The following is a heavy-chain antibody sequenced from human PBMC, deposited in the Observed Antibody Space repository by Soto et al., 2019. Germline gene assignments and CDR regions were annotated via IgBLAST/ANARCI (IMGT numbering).Heavy chain of an antibody. CDR2: ISAYNGNT. CDR1: GYTFTSYG. J-gene: IGHJ6*02. CDR3: ARDYWYYDSSGYYKKGYYYYYGMDV. Sequence: ASVKVSCKASGYTFTSYGISWVRQAPGQGLEWMGWISAYNGNTNYAQKLQGRVTMTTDTSTSTAYMELRSLRSDDMAVYYCARDYWYYDSSGYYKKGYYYYYGMDVWG. D-gene: IGHD3-22*01. V-gene: IGHV1-18*03.